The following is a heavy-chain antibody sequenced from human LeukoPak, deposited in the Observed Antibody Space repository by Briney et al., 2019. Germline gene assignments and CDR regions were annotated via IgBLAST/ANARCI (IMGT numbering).Heavy chain of an antibody. D-gene: IGHD3-9*01. CDR3: ARVYDFDWPLGPYGMDV. CDR2: ISSSSSYI. V-gene: IGHV3-21*01. CDR1: GFTFSSYS. Sequence: GGSLRLSCAASGFTFSSYSINWVRQAPGKGLEWVSSISSSSSYIYYADSVKGRFTISRDNAKNSLYLQMNSLRAEDTAVYYCARVYDFDWPLGPYGMDVWGQGTTVTVSS. J-gene: IGHJ6*02.